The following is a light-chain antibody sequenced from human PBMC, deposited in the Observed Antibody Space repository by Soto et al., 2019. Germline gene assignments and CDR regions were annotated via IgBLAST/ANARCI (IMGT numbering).Light chain of an antibody. CDR1: QSVSSY. CDR3: QQYDDSIT. CDR2: DAS. J-gene: IGKJ5*01. V-gene: IGKV3-20*01. Sequence: EIVLTQSPDTLSLSPGDSATLSCRASQSVSSYLAWYQQKPGQAPRLLIYDASNRATGIPDRFSGSGSGTDFTLTISRLEPEDFAVFYCQQYDDSITFGQGTRLEVE.